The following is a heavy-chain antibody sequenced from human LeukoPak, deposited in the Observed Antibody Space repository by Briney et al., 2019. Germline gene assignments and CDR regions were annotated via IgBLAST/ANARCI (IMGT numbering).Heavy chain of an antibody. CDR1: GGSFSGYY. D-gene: IGHD3-10*01. CDR3: ARRGGFTMVRGAPFDY. J-gene: IGHJ4*02. Sequence: SETLSLTCAVYGGSFSGYYWSWIRQPPGKGLERIGEINHSGSTNYNPSLKSRVTISVDTSKNQFSLKLSSVTAADTAVYYCARRGGFTMVRGAPFDYWGQGTLVTVSS. CDR2: INHSGST. V-gene: IGHV4-34*01.